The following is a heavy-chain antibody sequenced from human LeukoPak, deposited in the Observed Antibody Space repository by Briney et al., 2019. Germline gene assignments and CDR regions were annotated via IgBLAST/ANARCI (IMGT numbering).Heavy chain of an antibody. Sequence: ASVKVSCKASGYTFTSYGISWVRQAPGQGLEWMGWISAYNGNTNYAQKLQGRVTMTTDTSTSTTYMELRSLRSDDTAVYYCARDPSPRYSNIPAFDYWGQGTLVTVSS. CDR1: GYTFTSYG. V-gene: IGHV1-18*01. D-gene: IGHD3-16*02. CDR3: ARDPSPRYSNIPAFDY. J-gene: IGHJ4*02. CDR2: ISAYNGNT.